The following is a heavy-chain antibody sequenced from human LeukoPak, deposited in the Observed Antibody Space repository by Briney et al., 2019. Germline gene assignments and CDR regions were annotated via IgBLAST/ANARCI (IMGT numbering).Heavy chain of an antibody. D-gene: IGHD3-22*01. CDR2: IKQDGSEK. Sequence: PGGSLRLSCAASGFTFSSYWMSWVRQAPGKGLEWVANIKQDGSEKYYVDSVKGRFTISRDNAKNSLYLQMNSLRAEDTAVYYCARGTRGITMIVVPMDVWGKGTTVTVSS. J-gene: IGHJ6*03. V-gene: IGHV3-7*01. CDR3: ARGTRGITMIVVPMDV. CDR1: GFTFSSYW.